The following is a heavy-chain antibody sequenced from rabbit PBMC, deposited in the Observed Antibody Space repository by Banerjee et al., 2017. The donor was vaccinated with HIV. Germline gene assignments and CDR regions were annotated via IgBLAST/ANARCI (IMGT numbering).Heavy chain of an antibody. CDR2: IYPTYGAT. CDR3: ARGGYDANYFNL. CDR1: GIDLSSSFW. D-gene: IGHD6-1*01. J-gene: IGHJ4*01. V-gene: IGHV1S43*01. Sequence: QEQLVESGGGLVTLGGSLKLTCKASGIDLSSSFWISWVRQTPGKGLEWIGCIYPTYGATDYASWVNGRFTISLDNAQNTVFLQMTSLTAADTATYFCARGGYDANYFNLWGQGTLVTVS.